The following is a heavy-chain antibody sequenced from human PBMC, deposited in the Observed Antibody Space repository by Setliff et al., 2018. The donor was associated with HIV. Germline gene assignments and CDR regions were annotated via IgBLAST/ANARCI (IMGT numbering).Heavy chain of an antibody. CDR2: IYTSGST. J-gene: IGHJ4*02. V-gene: IGHV4-61*02. CDR3: ARDAGPHYGSGPPLEY. D-gene: IGHD3-10*01. CDR1: GGSISSGSYY. Sequence: PSETLSLTCTVSGGSISSGSYYWSWIRQPAGKGLEWIGRIYTSGSTNYNPSLKSRVTISVDTSKNQFSLKLSSVTATDTAVYYCARDAGPHYGSGPPLEYWGQGIQVTVSS.